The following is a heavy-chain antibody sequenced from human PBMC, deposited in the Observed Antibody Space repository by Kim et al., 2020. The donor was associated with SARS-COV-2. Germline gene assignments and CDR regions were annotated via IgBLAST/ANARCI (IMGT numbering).Heavy chain of an antibody. CDR3: SKDISPGSNSSAFDS. V-gene: IGHV3-21*01. CDR2: ISSSSYR. D-gene: IGHD6-6*01. CDR1: GFTFSSYS. J-gene: IGHJ4*02. Sequence: GGSLRLSCAASGFTFSSYSMTWVRQAPGKGLEWVSSISSSSYRYYADSVKGRLTISRDKAKNSMYLQMNSLRAEETAVYYCSKDISPGSNSSAFDSWGQG.